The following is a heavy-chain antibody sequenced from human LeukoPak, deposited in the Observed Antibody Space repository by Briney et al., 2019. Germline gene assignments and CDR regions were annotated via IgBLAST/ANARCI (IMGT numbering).Heavy chain of an antibody. CDR2: IKEDGSEK. Sequence: GGSLRPSCAASGFTFSNYWMNWVRQAPGRGLEWVANIKEDGSEKYYVDSVKGRFTISRDNAKNSPYLQMNSLRAEDTAVYYCARDTADCSITCCYGRIMGYWGQGTLVTVSS. D-gene: IGHD2-2*01. J-gene: IGHJ4*02. CDR1: GFTFSNYW. V-gene: IGHV3-7*01. CDR3: ARDTADCSITCCYGRIMGY.